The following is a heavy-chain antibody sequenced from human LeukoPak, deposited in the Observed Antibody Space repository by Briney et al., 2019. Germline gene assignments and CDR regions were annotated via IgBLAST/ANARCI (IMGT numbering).Heavy chain of an antibody. CDR3: ARVDDYGGNSVGY. CDR2: INPRDKST. CDR1: GYTFTTYY. Sequence: ASVKVSCKASGYTFTTYYLHWVRRAPGQGLEWMGTINPRDKSTSFAQKFQGRVTMTRDTSTSTIYMELSSLTPEDTAVYYCARVDDYGGNSVGYWGQGTLATVSS. V-gene: IGHV1-46*01. J-gene: IGHJ4*02. D-gene: IGHD4-23*01.